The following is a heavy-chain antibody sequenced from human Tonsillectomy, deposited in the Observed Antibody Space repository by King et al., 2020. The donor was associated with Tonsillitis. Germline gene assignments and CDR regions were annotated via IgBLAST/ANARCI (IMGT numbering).Heavy chain of an antibody. CDR2: IKSRTSYT. Sequence: VQLVESGGGLVKPGGSLRLSCAASGFTLSDYHMSWIRQAPGKGLEWVSYIKSRTSYTNYADSLKGRFTISRDNAKNSLYLQMNSLRAEDTAVYYCARTDSGYEMYYFDYWGQGTLVTVSS. D-gene: IGHD5-12*01. CDR1: GFTLSDYH. CDR3: ARTDSGYEMYYFDY. J-gene: IGHJ4*02. V-gene: IGHV3-11*05.